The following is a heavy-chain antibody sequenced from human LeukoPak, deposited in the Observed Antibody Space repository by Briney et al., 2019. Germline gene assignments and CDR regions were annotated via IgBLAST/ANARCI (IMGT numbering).Heavy chain of an antibody. CDR3: ARLRSYYGSGSYSWFRYYMDV. Sequence: GGSLRLSCAASGFTFDDYGMSWVRQAPGKGLEWVSGINWNGGSTGYADSVKGRFTISRDNAKNSLYLQMNSLRAEDTALYYCARLRSYYGSGSYSWFRYYMDVWGKGTTVTVSS. J-gene: IGHJ6*03. CDR2: INWNGGST. D-gene: IGHD3-10*01. V-gene: IGHV3-20*04. CDR1: GFTFDDYG.